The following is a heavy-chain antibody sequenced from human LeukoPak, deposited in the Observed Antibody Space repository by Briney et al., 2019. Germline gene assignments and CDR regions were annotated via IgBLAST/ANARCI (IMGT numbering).Heavy chain of an antibody. CDR3: AKRPSDYGDYVSYFDY. Sequence: GGSLRLSCAASGFSFISYGMHWVRQTPGKGLEWVGVISDDGRRKDYADSVKGRFTISRDNSKDTLYLQMNSLRAEDTAVYYCAKRPSDYGDYVSYFDYWGQGTLVTVSS. CDR2: ISDDGRRK. D-gene: IGHD4-17*01. V-gene: IGHV3-30*18. CDR1: GFSFISYG. J-gene: IGHJ4*02.